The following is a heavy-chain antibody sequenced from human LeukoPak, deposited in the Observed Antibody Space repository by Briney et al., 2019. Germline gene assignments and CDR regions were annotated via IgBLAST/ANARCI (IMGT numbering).Heavy chain of an antibody. J-gene: IGHJ4*02. V-gene: IGHV4-61*02. D-gene: IGHD3-22*01. CDR3: ARGPYSYDSSGCFDY. CDR1: GDSISSGNYY. CDR2: IYTSGST. Sequence: SETLSLTCTVSGDSISSGNYYWSWIRQPAGKGLEWIGRIYTSGSTNYNPSLKSRVTISVETSKNQFSLRLNSVTATDTAMYYCARGPYSYDSSGCFDYWGQGALVTVSS.